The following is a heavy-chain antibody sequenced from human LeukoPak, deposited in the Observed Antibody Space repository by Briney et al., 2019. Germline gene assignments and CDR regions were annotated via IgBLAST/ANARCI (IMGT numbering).Heavy chain of an antibody. CDR2: ISSSGSTI. D-gene: IGHD3-10*01. J-gene: IGHJ4*02. CDR3: ARDLLYGVRGVNGY. Sequence: PGGSLRLSCAASGSTFSDYYMSWIRQAPGKGLEWVSYISSSGSTIYYADSVKGRFTISRDNAKNSLYLQMNSLRAEDTAVYYCARDLLYGVRGVNGYWGQGTLVTVSS. CDR1: GSTFSDYY. V-gene: IGHV3-11*01.